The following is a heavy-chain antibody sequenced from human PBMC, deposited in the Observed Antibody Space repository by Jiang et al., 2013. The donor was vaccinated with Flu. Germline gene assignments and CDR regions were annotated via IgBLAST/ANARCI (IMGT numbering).Heavy chain of an antibody. J-gene: IGHJ4*02. CDR3: TRHGGPYYFDY. CDR1: GFTFGDYA. CDR2: IRKKDHGGTT. D-gene: IGHD5-24*01. V-gene: IGHV3-49*03. Sequence: ESGGGLVEPGRSLRLSCTASGFTFGDYAMSYFRQAPGKGLEWVGFIRKKDHGGTTEYAASVKGRFTISRDESKSIAYLQMNSLKTEDTALYYCTRHGGPYYFDYWGQGTLVTVSS.